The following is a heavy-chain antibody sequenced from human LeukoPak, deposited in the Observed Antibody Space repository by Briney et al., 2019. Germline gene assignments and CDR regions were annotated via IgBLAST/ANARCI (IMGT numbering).Heavy chain of an antibody. CDR3: TGNYYGSGSYADFDY. Sequence: GGSLRLSCAASGFTFSDHYMDWVRQAPGKGLEWVGRTRTNANSHTTEYAASVKGRFTISRDDSKNSLYLQMHSLKTEDTAVYYCTGNYYGSGSYADFDYWGQGTLVTVSS. J-gene: IGHJ4*02. CDR1: GFTFSDHY. CDR2: TRTNANSHTT. V-gene: IGHV3-72*01. D-gene: IGHD3-10*01.